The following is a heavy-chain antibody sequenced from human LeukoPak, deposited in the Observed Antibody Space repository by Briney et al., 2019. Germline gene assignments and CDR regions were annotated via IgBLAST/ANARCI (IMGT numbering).Heavy chain of an antibody. J-gene: IGHJ3*02. V-gene: IGHV5-51*01. Sequence: GESLKISCTGSGYSFTSYWIGWVRQMPGKGLEWMGIIYPGDSDTRYSPSFQGQVTVSADKSISTAYLQWSSLKAPDTAMYYCARQDTAMVLDAFDIWGQGTMVTVSS. CDR1: GYSFTSYW. CDR2: IYPGDSDT. D-gene: IGHD5-18*01. CDR3: ARQDTAMVLDAFDI.